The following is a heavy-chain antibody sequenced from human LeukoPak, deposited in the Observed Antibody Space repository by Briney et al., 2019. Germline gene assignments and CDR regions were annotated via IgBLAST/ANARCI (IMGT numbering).Heavy chain of an antibody. D-gene: IGHD2-2*01. V-gene: IGHV3-43D*03. CDR1: GFTFDDYA. CDR3: AKDFDCSSTSCYGGDYYYYYMDV. J-gene: IGHJ6*03. CDR2: ISWDGGST. Sequence: PGGSLRLSCAASGFTFDDYAMHWVRQAPGKGLEWVSLISWDGGSTYYADSVKGRFTISRDNSKNSLYLQMNSLRAEDTALYYCAKDFDCSSTSCYGGDYYYYYMDVWGKGTTVTVSS.